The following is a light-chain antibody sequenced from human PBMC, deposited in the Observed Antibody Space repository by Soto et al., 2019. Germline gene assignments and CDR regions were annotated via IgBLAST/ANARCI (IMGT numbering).Light chain of an antibody. J-gene: IGKJ1*01. CDR1: QSLLHSSGNNY. Sequence: DIVMTQSPLSLPVTPGEPASISCRSSQSLLHSSGNNYLDWYLQKPGQSPQLLIYLASIRASGVPDRFSGSGSGTDFTLKISRVGAEDVGVYYCMQALQTRTFGQGTKVEIK. CDR3: MQALQTRT. V-gene: IGKV2-28*01. CDR2: LAS.